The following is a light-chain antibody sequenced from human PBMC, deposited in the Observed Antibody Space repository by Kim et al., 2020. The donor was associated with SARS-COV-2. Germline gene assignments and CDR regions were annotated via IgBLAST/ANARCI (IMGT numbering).Light chain of an antibody. V-gene: IGLV6-57*03. CDR1: SGSIASNY. CDR3: QSYDSSNHAHWV. J-gene: IGLJ3*02. CDR2: EDN. Sequence: VNISCTRSSGSIASNYVQWYQQRPGSAPTTVIYEDNQRPSGVPDRFSGSIDSSSNSASLTISGLKTEDEADYYCQSYDSSNHAHWVFGGGTQLTVL.